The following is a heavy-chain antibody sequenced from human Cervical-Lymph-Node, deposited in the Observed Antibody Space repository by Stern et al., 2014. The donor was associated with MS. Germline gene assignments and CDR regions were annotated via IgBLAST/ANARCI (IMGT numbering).Heavy chain of an antibody. J-gene: IGHJ6*02. CDR2: IFLDGDE. V-gene: IGHV2-5*02. CDR1: GFSLNTDGVG. D-gene: IGHD4-17*01. CDR3: AHTTVTFDEAYGLDV. Sequence: QVTLRESGPTLVKPTQTLTLTCTCSGFSLNTDGVGVGWIRQPPGKALEWLAVIFLDGDERYSPSLKSRLSITKDTSKNQVVLTMANMDPVDTATYYCAHTTVTFDEAYGLDVWGQGTTVTVSS.